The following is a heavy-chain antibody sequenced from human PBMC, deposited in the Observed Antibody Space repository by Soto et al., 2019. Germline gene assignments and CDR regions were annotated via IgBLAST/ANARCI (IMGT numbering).Heavy chain of an antibody. J-gene: IGHJ6*02. CDR1: GGTFSSYA. CDR2: IIPIFGTA. D-gene: IGHD2-15*01. Sequence: SVKVSCKASGGTFSSYAISWVRQAPGQGLEWMGGIIPIFGTANYAQKFQGRVTITADKSTSTAYMELSSLRSEDTAVYYCARDGGYCSGGSCYPSEDYYYGMDVWGQGTTVTAP. V-gene: IGHV1-69*06. CDR3: ARDGGYCSGGSCYPSEDYYYGMDV.